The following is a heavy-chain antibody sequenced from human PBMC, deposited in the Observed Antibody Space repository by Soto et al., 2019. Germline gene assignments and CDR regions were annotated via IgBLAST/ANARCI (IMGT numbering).Heavy chain of an antibody. Sequence: GASVKVSCKASGYTFTSYAMHWVRQAPGQRLEWMGWINAGNGNTKYSQKFQGRVTITRDTSASTAYMELSSLRSEDTAVYYCASPSPGYCSGGSCAHDAFDIWGQGTMVTVSS. CDR3: ASPSPGYCSGGSCAHDAFDI. D-gene: IGHD2-15*01. CDR1: GYTFTSYA. J-gene: IGHJ3*02. V-gene: IGHV1-3*01. CDR2: INAGNGNT.